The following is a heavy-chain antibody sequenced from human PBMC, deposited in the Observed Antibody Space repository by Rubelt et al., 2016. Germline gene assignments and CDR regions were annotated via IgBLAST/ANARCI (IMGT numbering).Heavy chain of an antibody. Sequence: SSYGMHWVRQAPGKGLEWVAVISYDGSNKYYADSVKGRFAISRDNVKNSLHLQMSGLRAEETADYYCARGDGHTPTFDYWGQGTLVTVSS. CDR3: ARGDGHTPTFDY. V-gene: IGHV3-30*12. CDR1: SSYG. J-gene: IGHJ4*02. D-gene: IGHD5-24*01. CDR2: ISYDGSNK.